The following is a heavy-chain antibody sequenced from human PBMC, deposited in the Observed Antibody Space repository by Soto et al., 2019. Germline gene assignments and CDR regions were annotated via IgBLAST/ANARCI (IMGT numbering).Heavy chain of an antibody. J-gene: IGHJ4*02. CDR2: IYYTGGT. CDR1: GGSINSDY. Sequence: PSETLTLTCTVSGGSINSDYWTWIRQPPGRGLEWIGYIYYTGGTSYNPSLRSRVTVSVDRSKNQFSLNLGSVTAADTALYYCARDQAHASNRAGFDYWGQGILVTVSS. V-gene: IGHV4-59*01. D-gene: IGHD2-2*01. CDR3: ARDQAHASNRAGFDY.